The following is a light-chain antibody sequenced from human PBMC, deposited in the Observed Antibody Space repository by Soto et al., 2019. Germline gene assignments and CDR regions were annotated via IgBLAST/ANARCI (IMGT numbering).Light chain of an antibody. J-gene: IGLJ2*01. CDR2: DVS. CDR3: CSYTGSYSFVV. CDR1: SSDVGGYNY. V-gene: IGLV2-14*01. Sequence: QSALTQPASVSGSPGQSITISCTGTSSDVGGYNYVSWYQQHPGKAPKLMIYDVSNRPSGVSDRFSGSKSGNTASLTISGLQAEDAADYYCCSYTGSYSFVVFCGGTKLTVL.